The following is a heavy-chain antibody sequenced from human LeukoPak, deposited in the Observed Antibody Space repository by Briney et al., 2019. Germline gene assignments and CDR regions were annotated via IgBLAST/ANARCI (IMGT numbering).Heavy chain of an antibody. D-gene: IGHD3-22*01. J-gene: IGHJ4*02. CDR1: GFTFSSYW. CDR3: TRDTWYYYDSSGYNDY. V-gene: IGHV3-74*01. Sequence: GGSLRLSCAASGFTFSSYWMHWVRQAPGKGLVWVSRINTDGSSTSYADSVKGRFTIPRDNAKNTLFPQMNSPRTEDTAVYYCTRDTWYYYDSSGYNDYWGQGALVTVSS. CDR2: INTDGSST.